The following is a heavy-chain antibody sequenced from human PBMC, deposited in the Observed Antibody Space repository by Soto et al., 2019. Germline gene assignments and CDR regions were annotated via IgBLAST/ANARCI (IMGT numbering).Heavy chain of an antibody. CDR2: IYYSGST. CDR3: ARFCGGDSHYGMDV. CDR1: GDSISSSDCY. V-gene: IGHV4-31*03. Sequence: PSETMSLTCIVSGDSISSSDCYWGWIRQHPGKGLEWIGYIYYSGSTYYNPSLKSRVTISVDTSKNQFSLKLSSVTAADTAVYYWARFCGGDSHYGMDVWGQGTTVPVPS. J-gene: IGHJ6*02. D-gene: IGHD2-21*02.